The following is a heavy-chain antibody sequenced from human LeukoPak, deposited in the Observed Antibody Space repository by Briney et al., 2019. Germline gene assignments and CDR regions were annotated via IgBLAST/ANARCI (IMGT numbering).Heavy chain of an antibody. CDR1: GFTFSSYS. Sequence: GGSLRLSCAASGFTFSSYSMNWVRQAPGKGLEWVSSISSSSSYIYYADSVKGRFTISRDNAKNSLYLQMNSLRAEDTAVYYCASNFHRKYCGGDCYYYYGMDVWGQGTTVTVSS. J-gene: IGHJ6*02. CDR3: ASNFHRKYCGGDCYYYYGMDV. CDR2: ISSSSSYI. V-gene: IGHV3-21*01. D-gene: IGHD2-21*02.